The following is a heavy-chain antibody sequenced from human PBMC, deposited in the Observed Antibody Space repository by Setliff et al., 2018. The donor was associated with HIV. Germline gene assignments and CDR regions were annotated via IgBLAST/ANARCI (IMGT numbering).Heavy chain of an antibody. CDR1: GFTFSGYW. CDR2: INSDGSST. D-gene: IGHD6-13*01. Sequence: PGGSLRLSCAASGFTFSGYWTHWVRQAPGKGLVWVSRINSDGSSTTYADSVKGRFTISRDNAKNTLYLQMNSLRAEDTAVYYCARGGSNSWSPFDYWGQGTLVTVSS. V-gene: IGHV3-74*01. CDR3: ARGGSNSWSPFDY. J-gene: IGHJ4*02.